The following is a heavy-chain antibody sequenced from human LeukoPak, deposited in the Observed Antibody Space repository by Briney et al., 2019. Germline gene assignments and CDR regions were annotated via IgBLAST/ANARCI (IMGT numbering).Heavy chain of an antibody. J-gene: IGHJ4*02. CDR3: ARDYGDVVDY. CDR2: INSSGDST. Sequence: ASVKVSCKASGYTFSNYYMHWVRQAPGQGLEWMGIINSSGDSTNYAQKFQGRVTMTRDMSTSTIYMELSSLRSEDTAVYYCARDYGDVVDYWGQGTLVTVSS. D-gene: IGHD4-17*01. CDR1: GYTFSNYY. V-gene: IGHV1-46*01.